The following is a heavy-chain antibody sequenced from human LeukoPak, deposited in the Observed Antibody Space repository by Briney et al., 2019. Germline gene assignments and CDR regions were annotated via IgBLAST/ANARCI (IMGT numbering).Heavy chain of an antibody. D-gene: IGHD5-18*01. V-gene: IGHV3-23*01. CDR3: AKDHGYSYDLPFHY. CDR1: GFTFSSDA. J-gene: IGHJ4*02. Sequence: PGGSLRLSCAASGFTFSSDAMSWVRQAPGRGLEWVSAISGSGGSTYYADSVKGRFTISRDNSKNTLYLQMNSLRAEDTAVYYCAKDHGYSYDLPFHYWGQGTLVTVSS. CDR2: ISGSGGST.